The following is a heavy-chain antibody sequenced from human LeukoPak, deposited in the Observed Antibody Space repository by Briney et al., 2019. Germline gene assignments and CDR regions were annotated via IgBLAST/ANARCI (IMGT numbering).Heavy chain of an antibody. CDR1: GFTFDDYA. CDR2: ISWNSGSI. D-gene: IGHD3-22*01. CDR3: AKDTDSSGNAPLFDY. J-gene: IGHJ4*02. V-gene: IGHV3-9*01. Sequence: PGRSLRLSCAASGFTFDDYAMHWVRQAPGKGLEWVSGISWNSGSIGYADSVKGRFTISRDNAKNSLYLQMNSLRAEDTALYYCAKDTDSSGNAPLFDYWGQGTLVTVSS.